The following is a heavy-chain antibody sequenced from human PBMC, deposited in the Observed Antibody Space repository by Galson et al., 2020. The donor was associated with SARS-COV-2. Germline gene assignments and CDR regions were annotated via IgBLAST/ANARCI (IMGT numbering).Heavy chain of an antibody. CDR2: TSNTGSYI. J-gene: IGHJ5*02. D-gene: IGHD3-3*01. CDR3: ARDADFWTGYSNWFDP. Sequence: GESLKISCIASGVTFSGFSLNWVRLAPDRGLEWVASTSNTGSYIYYADPVKGRFTISRDNANNSLFLEMNSLRAEDTAVYYCARDADFWTGYSNWFDPWGQGTLVTVSS. V-gene: IGHV3-21*01. CDR1: GVTFSGFS.